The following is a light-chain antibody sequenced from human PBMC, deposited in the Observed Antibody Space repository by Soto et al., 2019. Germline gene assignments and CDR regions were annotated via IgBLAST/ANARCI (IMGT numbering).Light chain of an antibody. CDR3: QQYNTYSGTWT. CDR1: QSISSW. CDR2: DAS. V-gene: IGKV1-5*01. Sequence: DIQMTQSPSTLSASVGDRVTITCRASQSISSWLAWYQQTPGKAPKLLIYDASNLESGVSSRFSGSGFGTEFTLTISSLQPDDFATYYCQQYNTYSGTWTFGQGTKVDIK. J-gene: IGKJ1*01.